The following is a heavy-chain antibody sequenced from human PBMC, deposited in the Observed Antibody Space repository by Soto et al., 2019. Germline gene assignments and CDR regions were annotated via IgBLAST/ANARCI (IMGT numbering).Heavy chain of an antibody. CDR1: GFTFSSYG. V-gene: IGHV3-30*18. CDR3: AKAIYCSSTSCYGYYGMDV. CDR2: ISYDGSNK. Sequence: PGVSLRLSCAASGFTFSSYGMHWVRQAPGKGLEWVAVISYDGSNKYYADSVKGRFTISRDNSKNTLYLQMNSLRAEDTAVYYCAKAIYCSSTSCYGYYGMDVWGQGTTVTVSS. J-gene: IGHJ6*02. D-gene: IGHD2-2*01.